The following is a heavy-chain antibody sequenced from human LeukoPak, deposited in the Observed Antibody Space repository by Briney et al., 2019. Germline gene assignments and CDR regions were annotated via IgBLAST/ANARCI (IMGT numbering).Heavy chain of an antibody. J-gene: IGHJ4*02. CDR1: GFTFSSYE. CDR2: ISSSGSTI. Sequence: GGSLRLSCAASGFTFSSYEMNWVRQAPGKGLEWASYISSSGSTIYYADSVKGRFTISRDNAKNSLYLQMNSLRAEDTAVYYCARVSGHYFDYWGQGTLVTVSS. V-gene: IGHV3-48*03. CDR3: ARVSGHYFDY. D-gene: IGHD1-14*01.